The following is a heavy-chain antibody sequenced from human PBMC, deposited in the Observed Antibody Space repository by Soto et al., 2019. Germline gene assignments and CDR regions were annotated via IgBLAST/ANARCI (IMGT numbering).Heavy chain of an antibody. V-gene: IGHV4-59*11. CDR2: IYYSGST. D-gene: IGHD3-10*01. J-gene: IGHJ5*02. CDR1: GGSISSHY. Sequence: SETLSLTCTVSGGSISSHYWSWIRQPPGQGLEWIGYIYYSGSTNYNPSLKSRVTISVDTSKNQFSLKLSSVTAADTAVYYCARQGMYYYGSGSPSWGQGTLVTVSS. CDR3: ARQGMYYYGSGSPS.